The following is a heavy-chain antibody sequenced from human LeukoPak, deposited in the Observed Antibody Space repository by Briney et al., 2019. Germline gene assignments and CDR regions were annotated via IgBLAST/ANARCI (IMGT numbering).Heavy chain of an antibody. CDR2: VYHSGNT. V-gene: IGHV4-38-2*01. Sequence: SETLSLTCAVSGYSINSGYYWGWVRPAPGKGLEWIGIVYHSGNTYYNPSLQSRVTISVDTSENQFFLKLISVTAADTALYYCARSPADCSGGHCYPRGNSFDSWGQGTLVTISS. D-gene: IGHD2-15*01. CDR1: GYSINSGYY. CDR3: ARSPADCSGGHCYPRGNSFDS. J-gene: IGHJ5*01.